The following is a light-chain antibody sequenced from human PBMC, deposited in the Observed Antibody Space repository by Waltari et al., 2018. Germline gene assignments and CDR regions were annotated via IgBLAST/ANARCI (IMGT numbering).Light chain of an antibody. CDR2: GAS. CDR3: QQYNNWPPYVT. CDR1: QSVSSN. V-gene: IGKV3-15*01. Sequence: EIVMTQSPATLSVSPGERATLSCRASQSVSSNLAWYQQKPGQAPRLLIYGASTRATGIPARFSGSGSGTEFTLTISSLQSEDFAVYYCQQYNNWPPYVTFGQGTKLEIK. J-gene: IGKJ2*01.